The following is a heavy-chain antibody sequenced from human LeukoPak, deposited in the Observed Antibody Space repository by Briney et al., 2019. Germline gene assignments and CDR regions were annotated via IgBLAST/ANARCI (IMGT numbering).Heavy chain of an antibody. CDR1: GFTFSSHS. J-gene: IGHJ4*02. CDR2: ISSSSSYI. D-gene: IGHD5-24*01. CDR3: ARGIEETLIDY. Sequence: GGPLRLSCAASGFTFSSHSMNWVRQAPGKGLEWVSSISSSSSYIYYADSVKGRFTISRDNAKNSLYLQMNSLRAEDTAVYYCARGIEETLIDYWGQGTLVTVSS. V-gene: IGHV3-21*01.